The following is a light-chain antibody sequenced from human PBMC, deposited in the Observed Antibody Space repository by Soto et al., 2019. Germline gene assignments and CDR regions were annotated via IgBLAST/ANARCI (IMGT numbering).Light chain of an antibody. V-gene: IGLV2-14*01. Sequence: QSALTQPASVSGSPGQSIAFSCTGTSSDVGGYNSVSWYQQHPGKAPKLMIHEVSNRPSGISDRFSGSKSGNTASLTISGLQADDEADYYCSSHTSYSTRVFGTGTQLTVL. J-gene: IGLJ1*01. CDR3: SSHTSYSTRV. CDR2: EVS. CDR1: SSDVGGYNS.